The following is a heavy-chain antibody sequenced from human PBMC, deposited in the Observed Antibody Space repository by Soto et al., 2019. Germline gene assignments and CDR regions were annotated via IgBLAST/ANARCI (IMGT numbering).Heavy chain of an antibody. J-gene: IGHJ3*02. Sequence: GSLRLSCAASGFTFSSYSMNWVRQAPGKGLEWVSSISSSSSYIYYADSVKGRFTISRDNAKNSLYLQMNSLRAEDTAVYYCARDGVTYYDFWSGYYPDAFDIWGQGTMVTVSS. D-gene: IGHD3-3*01. CDR1: GFTFSSYS. CDR2: ISSSSSYI. CDR3: ARDGVTYYDFWSGYYPDAFDI. V-gene: IGHV3-21*01.